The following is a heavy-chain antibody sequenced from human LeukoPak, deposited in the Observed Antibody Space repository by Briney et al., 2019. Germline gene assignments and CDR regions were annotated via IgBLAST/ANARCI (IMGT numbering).Heavy chain of an antibody. CDR3: AKDSHPASVVITFAEYLQH. V-gene: IGHV3-43*01. Sequence: GGSLRLSCAASGFTFDDYTMHWVRQAPGKGLEWVSLISWDGGSTYYADSVKGRFTISRDNSKNSLYLQMNSLRPEDPALYYCAKDSHPASVVITFAEYLQHWGQGTLVTVSS. CDR1: GFTFDDYT. D-gene: IGHD3-22*01. CDR2: ISWDGGST. J-gene: IGHJ1*01.